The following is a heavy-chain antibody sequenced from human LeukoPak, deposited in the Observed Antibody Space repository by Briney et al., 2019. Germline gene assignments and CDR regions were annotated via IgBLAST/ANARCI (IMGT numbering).Heavy chain of an antibody. CDR2: IWYDGSNK. CDR3: ARHGSRESNGQYDY. Sequence: PGGSLRLSCAAPGFTFSSYGMHWVRQAPGKGLEWVAVIWYDGSNKHYADSVKGRFTISRDNSKNTLYLQMNSLRAEDTGVYYCARHGSRESNGQYDYWGQGTLVTVSS. V-gene: IGHV3-33*01. J-gene: IGHJ4*02. D-gene: IGHD2-8*01. CDR1: GFTFSSYG.